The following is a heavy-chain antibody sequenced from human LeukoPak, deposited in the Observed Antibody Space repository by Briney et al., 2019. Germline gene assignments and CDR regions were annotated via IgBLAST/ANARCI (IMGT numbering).Heavy chain of an antibody. CDR3: ARGLGYCSSTSCYGVYFDY. V-gene: IGHV1-46*01. CDR1: GYTFTSYY. D-gene: IGHD2-2*01. Sequence: ASVKVSCKASGYTFTSYYMHWVRQAPGQGLEWMGIINPSGGSTSYAQKFQGGVTMTRDTSTSTVYMELSSLRSEDTAVYYCARGLGYCSSTSCYGVYFDYWGQGTLVTVSS. J-gene: IGHJ4*02. CDR2: INPSGGST.